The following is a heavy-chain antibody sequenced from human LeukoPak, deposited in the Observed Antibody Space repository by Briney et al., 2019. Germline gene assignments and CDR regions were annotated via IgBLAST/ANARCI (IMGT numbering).Heavy chain of an antibody. D-gene: IGHD2-15*01. J-gene: IGHJ5*02. CDR3: ARQRIAGNWFDP. V-gene: IGHV4-39*01. Sequence: SETLSLTCTVSGGSIFSTSYYWGWIRQPPGKGLEWIGNIYYRGSTYYNPSLKSRVTISVDTSKNQFSLKLSSVTAADTAVYYCARQRIAGNWFDPWGQGTLVTVSS. CDR2: IYYRGST. CDR1: GGSIFSTSYY.